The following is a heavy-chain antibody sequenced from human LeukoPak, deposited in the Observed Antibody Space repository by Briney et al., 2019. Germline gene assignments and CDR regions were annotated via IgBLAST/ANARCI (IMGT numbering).Heavy chain of an antibody. CDR1: GGSIISSNW. V-gene: IGHV4-4*02. J-gene: IGHJ4*02. CDR2: IYHSGST. D-gene: IGHD2-2*01. CDR3: ARGGYCSSTSCYVFDS. Sequence: SGTLSLTCAVSGGSIISSNWWSWVRQPPGKGLEWIGEIYHSGSTNYNPSLKSRVTISVDKSKGQFSLELTSVTAADTALYYCARGGYCSSTSCYVFDSWGQGTLVTVSS.